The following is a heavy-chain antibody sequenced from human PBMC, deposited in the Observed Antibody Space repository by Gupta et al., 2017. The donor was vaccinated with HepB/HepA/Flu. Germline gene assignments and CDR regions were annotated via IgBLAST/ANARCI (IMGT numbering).Heavy chain of an antibody. V-gene: IGHV4-34*01. D-gene: IGHD3-10*01. Sequence: QVQLQQSGSGLLKPSETLSLTCAVYGGSFSGYFWSWIRQSPGKGLEWIGEINDRGSTNHNPYLKSRVTLSVDTSKKQISLNVSSVTAADSALYYCARVITMVRGIPYYRIDVWGQGTKVTVSS. CDR1: GGSFSGYF. J-gene: IGHJ6*02. CDR3: ARVITMVRGIPYYRIDV. CDR2: INDRGST.